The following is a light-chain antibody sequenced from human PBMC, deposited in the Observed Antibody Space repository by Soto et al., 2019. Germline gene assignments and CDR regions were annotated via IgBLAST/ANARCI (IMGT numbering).Light chain of an antibody. CDR2: DDT. Sequence: SYELTQPPSVSVAPGQTASLTCGGNNIASKSVHWYQQRPGQAPVLVMYDDTNRPSGIPERFSGSKSGTSASLAISGLRSEDEADYYCAAWDDSLSGHWVFGGGTQLTVL. CDR3: AAWDDSLSGHWV. CDR1: NIASKS. J-gene: IGLJ3*02. V-gene: IGLV3-21*02.